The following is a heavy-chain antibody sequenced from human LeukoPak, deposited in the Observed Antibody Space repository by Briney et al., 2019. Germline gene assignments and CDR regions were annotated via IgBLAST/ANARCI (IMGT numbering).Heavy chain of an antibody. V-gene: IGHV3-21*01. Sequence: GGSLRLSCAPSGFTFSSYSMNWVRQAPGKGLEWVSSISSSSSYIYYADSVKGRFTISRDNAKNSLYLQMNSLRAEDTAVYYCARDDEDSMTPFDYWGQGTLVTVSS. CDR1: GFTFSSYS. J-gene: IGHJ4*02. D-gene: IGHD3-22*01. CDR3: ARDDEDSMTPFDY. CDR2: ISSSSSYI.